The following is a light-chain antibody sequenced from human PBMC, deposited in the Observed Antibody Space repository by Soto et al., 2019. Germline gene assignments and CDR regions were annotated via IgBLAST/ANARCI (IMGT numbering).Light chain of an antibody. V-gene: IGLV2-8*01. CDR3: KSYAGSNTYV. Sequence: LAQPPSASGSPGQSVTISCTGTKNDIGVYDFVSWYQHHPGKAPRLIIYEVVQRPSGVPDRFSGSKSGNTASLTVSGLQAADEADYFCKSYAGSNTYVFGSGTKVTVL. CDR2: EVV. J-gene: IGLJ1*01. CDR1: KNDIGVYDF.